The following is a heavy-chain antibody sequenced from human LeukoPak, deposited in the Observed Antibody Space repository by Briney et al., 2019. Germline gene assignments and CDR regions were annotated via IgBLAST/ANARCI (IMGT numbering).Heavy chain of an antibody. V-gene: IGHV3-23*01. CDR2: ISGSGDST. D-gene: IGHD4-17*01. Sequence: GGSLRLSCAASGFTFSSYAMSWVRQAPGKGLEWVSAISGSGDSTYYADSVKGRFTISRDNSKNTLYLQMNSLRAEDTAVYYCAKSRTVTTLPDYWGQGTLVTVSS. CDR3: AKSRTVTTLPDY. J-gene: IGHJ4*02. CDR1: GFTFSSYA.